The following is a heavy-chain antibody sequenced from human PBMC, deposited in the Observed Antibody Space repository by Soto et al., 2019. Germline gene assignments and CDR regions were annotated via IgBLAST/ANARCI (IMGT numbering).Heavy chain of an antibody. CDR2: IIPIFGTA. Sequence: QVQLVQSGAEVQKPGSSVKVSCKASGGTFSSYAISWVRQAPGQGLEWMGGIIPIFGTANYAQKFQGRVTITADKSTSTAYMELSSLRSEDTAVYYCARAEGDSSGYYYGDYFDYWGQGTLVTVSS. D-gene: IGHD3-22*01. CDR1: GGTFSSYA. J-gene: IGHJ4*02. V-gene: IGHV1-69*06. CDR3: ARAEGDSSGYYYGDYFDY.